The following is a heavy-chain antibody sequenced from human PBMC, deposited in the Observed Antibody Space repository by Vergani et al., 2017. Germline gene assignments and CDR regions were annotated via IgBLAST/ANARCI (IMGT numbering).Heavy chain of an antibody. J-gene: IGHJ5*02. CDR3: ARGRLKIEGVTSNWFDP. V-gene: IGHV1-18*01. D-gene: IGHD1-26*01. CDR2: ISASNGNT. Sequence: QVQLVQSGTEVKKPGASVKVSCKASGYTFTTYGISWVRQAPGQGLEWMGWISASNGNTNYAQKLLGRVTMTTDRSTTTAYMELRSLRSDDTAVYYFARGRLKIEGVTSNWFDPWGQGTLVTVSS. CDR1: GYTFTTYG.